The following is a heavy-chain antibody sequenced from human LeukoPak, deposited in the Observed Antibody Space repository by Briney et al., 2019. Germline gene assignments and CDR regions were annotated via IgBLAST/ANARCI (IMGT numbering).Heavy chain of an antibody. V-gene: IGHV3-48*02. J-gene: IGHJ4*02. CDR1: GFTFSSYS. CDR2: ISISSSSI. CDR3: ARSPYFCGGDCFHFDF. D-gene: IGHD2-21*02. Sequence: PGGSLRLSCAASGFTFSSYSLNWVRQAPGKGLEWVSYISISSSSIYYADSVEGRFTISRDNAKNSLYLQMNSLRDEDTAVYYCARSPYFCGGDCFHFDFWGQGTLVTVSS.